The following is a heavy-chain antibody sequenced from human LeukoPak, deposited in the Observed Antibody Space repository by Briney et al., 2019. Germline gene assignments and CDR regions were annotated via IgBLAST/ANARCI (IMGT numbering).Heavy chain of an antibody. CDR2: ISSNSNTI. J-gene: IGHJ5*01. CDR1: GFSLTDYY. Sequence: GGSLRLSCTASGFSLTDYYMGWIRQAPGKGLEWVSYISSNSNTIRYADSVRGRFTISRDNSRDSVFLQMNDLRVEDTAVYYCTRTSIRGYSYGSDSWGQGTRVTVSS. D-gene: IGHD5-18*01. CDR3: TRTSIRGYSYGSDS. V-gene: IGHV3-11*04.